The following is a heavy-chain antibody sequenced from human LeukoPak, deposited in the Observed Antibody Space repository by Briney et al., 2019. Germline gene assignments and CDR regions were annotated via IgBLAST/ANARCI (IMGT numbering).Heavy chain of an antibody. CDR1: GFTFSTYS. Sequence: PGGSLRLSCAASGFTFSTYSMHWVRQAPGKGLEWISYISTSSATIYYADSVKGRFTISRDDAQKSLFLQMNSLRAEDTAIYYCARDPGIAAAGTVGYFDYWGQGTLVTVSS. J-gene: IGHJ4*02. V-gene: IGHV3-48*01. CDR3: ARDPGIAAAGTVGYFDY. D-gene: IGHD6-13*01. CDR2: ISTSSATI.